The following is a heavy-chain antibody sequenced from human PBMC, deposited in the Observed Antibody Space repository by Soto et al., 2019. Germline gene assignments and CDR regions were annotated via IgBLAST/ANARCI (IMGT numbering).Heavy chain of an antibody. D-gene: IGHD5-12*01. Sequence: SETLSLTCTVSGGSISSYYWSWIRQPPGKGLEWIGYIYYSGSTNYNPSLKSRVTISVDTSKNQFSLKLSSVTAADTAVYYCARAGVYRGYDLYYMDVWGKGTTVTVSS. CDR3: ARAGVYRGYDLYYMDV. CDR1: GGSISSYY. CDR2: IYYSGST. V-gene: IGHV4-59*01. J-gene: IGHJ6*03.